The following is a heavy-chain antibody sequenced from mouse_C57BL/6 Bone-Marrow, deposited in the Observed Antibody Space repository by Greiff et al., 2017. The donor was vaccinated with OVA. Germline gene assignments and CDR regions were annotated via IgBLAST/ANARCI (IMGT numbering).Heavy chain of an antibody. Sequence: EVMLVESGGDLVKPGGSLKLSCAASGFTFSSYGMSWVRQTPDKRLEWVATISSGGSYTYYPDSVKGRFTISRDNAKNTLYLQMSSLKSEDTAMYYCARGGGDWYFDVWGTGTTVTVSS. CDR2: ISSGGSYT. D-gene: IGHD1-1*02. CDR3: ARGGGDWYFDV. V-gene: IGHV5-6*01. CDR1: GFTFSSYG. J-gene: IGHJ1*03.